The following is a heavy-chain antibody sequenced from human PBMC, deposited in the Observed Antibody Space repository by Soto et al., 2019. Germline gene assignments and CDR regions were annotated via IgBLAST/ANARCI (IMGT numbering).Heavy chain of an antibody. Sequence: GESLKISCEGSGYSFTRYWLGWVRQMPGKGLEWMGIIYPGDSDTRYSPSFQGLVTISADKSISTAYLQWSSLKASDTAMYYCARHESSSWYADHWGQGTLVTVSS. J-gene: IGHJ4*02. D-gene: IGHD6-13*01. CDR3: ARHESSSWYADH. CDR2: IYPGDSDT. V-gene: IGHV5-51*01. CDR1: GYSFTRYW.